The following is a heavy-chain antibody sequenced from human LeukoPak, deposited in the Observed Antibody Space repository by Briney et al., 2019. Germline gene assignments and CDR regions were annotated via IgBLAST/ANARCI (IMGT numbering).Heavy chain of an antibody. Sequence: SETLSLTCTVSGGSITSYYWSWIRQPAGKGLEWIGRIYTSGSTNYNPSLKSRVTMSVDTSKNQFSLKLSSVTAADTAVYYCARERRVGATLGPSYFDYWGQGTLVTVSS. J-gene: IGHJ4*02. CDR3: ARERRVGATLGPSYFDY. D-gene: IGHD1-26*01. CDR2: IYTSGST. CDR1: GGSITSYY. V-gene: IGHV4-4*07.